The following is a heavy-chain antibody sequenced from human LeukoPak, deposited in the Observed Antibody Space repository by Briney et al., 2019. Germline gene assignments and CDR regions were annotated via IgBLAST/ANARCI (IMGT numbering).Heavy chain of an antibody. CDR2: IKQDGSEK. V-gene: IGHV3-7*03. CDR1: GFTFCSYW. J-gene: IGHJ4*02. Sequence: GGSLSLSWAASGFTFCSYWMSWVRQAPGKGLEWVANIKQDGSEKYYVDSVKGRFTISRDNSKNTLYLQMNSLRAEDTAVYYCAREPRGDSTGYLDYWGQGTLVTVSS. D-gene: IGHD2-21*02. CDR3: AREPRGDSTGYLDY.